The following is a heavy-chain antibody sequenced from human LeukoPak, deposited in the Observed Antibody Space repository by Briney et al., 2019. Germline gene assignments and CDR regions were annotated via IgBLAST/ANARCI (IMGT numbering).Heavy chain of an antibody. Sequence: GGSLRLSCAASGFTFSSYGMHWVRQAPGKGLEWVAVISCDGSNKYYADSVKGRFTISRDNSKNTLYLQMNSLRAEDTAVYYCAKDLHYDSSGPFDYWGQGTLVTVSS. CDR2: ISCDGSNK. J-gene: IGHJ4*02. V-gene: IGHV3-30*18. D-gene: IGHD3-22*01. CDR3: AKDLHYDSSGPFDY. CDR1: GFTFSSYG.